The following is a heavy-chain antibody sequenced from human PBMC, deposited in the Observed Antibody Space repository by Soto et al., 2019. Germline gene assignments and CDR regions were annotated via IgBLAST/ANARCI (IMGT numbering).Heavy chain of an antibody. D-gene: IGHD6-13*01. V-gene: IGHV3-30*03. J-gene: IGHJ6*03. Sequence: PGGSLRLSCAASGFTFSSYGMHWVRQAPGKGLEWVAVISYDGSNKYYADSVKGRFTISRDNSKNTLYLQMNSLRAEDTAVYYCATAGSSSWFPVYYMDVLGKGTTVTVSS. CDR2: ISYDGSNK. CDR1: GFTFSSYG. CDR3: ATAGSSSWFPVYYMDV.